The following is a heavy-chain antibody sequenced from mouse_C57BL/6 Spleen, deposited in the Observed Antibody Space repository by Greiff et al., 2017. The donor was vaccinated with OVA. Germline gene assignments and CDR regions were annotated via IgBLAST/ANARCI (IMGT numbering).Heavy chain of an antibody. Sequence: VQLQQSGPELVKPGASVKISCKASGYTFTDYYMNWVKQSHGKSLEWIGDINPNNGGTSYNQKFKGQATVTVDKSSSTAYMVLRSLTSEDAAVYYCAKDYGSSQFAYWGQGTLVTVSA. CDR2: INPNNGGT. CDR1: GYTFTDYY. J-gene: IGHJ3*01. V-gene: IGHV1-26*01. D-gene: IGHD1-1*01. CDR3: AKDYGSSQFAY.